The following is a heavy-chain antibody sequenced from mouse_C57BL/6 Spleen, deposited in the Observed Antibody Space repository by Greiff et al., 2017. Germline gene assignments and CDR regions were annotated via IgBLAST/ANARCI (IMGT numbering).Heavy chain of an antibody. D-gene: IGHD4-1*01. V-gene: IGHV3-6*01. Sequence: EVKLMESGPGLVKPSQSLSLTCSVTGYSITSGYYWNWIRQFPGNKLEWMGYISYDGSNNYNPYLKNRIPITRDTTKNQIFLKLNSVTTEDTATYYCGRENWDNSRFDYWGQGTTLTVSS. CDR2: ISYDGSN. CDR1: GYSITSGYY. CDR3: GRENWDNSRFDY. J-gene: IGHJ2*01.